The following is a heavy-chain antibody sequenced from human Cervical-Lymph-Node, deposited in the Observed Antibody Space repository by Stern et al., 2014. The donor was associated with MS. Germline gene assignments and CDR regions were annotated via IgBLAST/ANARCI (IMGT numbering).Heavy chain of an antibody. V-gene: IGHV3-30-3*01. Sequence: VQLVESGGGVVQPGRSLSLSCVASGFTFSTYAMHWVRQAPGKGLEWLACVADDGTQRNSTDSVKARFTISRDNSKNTLYLHMNSLRDEDTAVYFCARGGRGVGLEYWGQGALVTVSS. CDR2: VADDGTQR. CDR3: ARGGRGVGLEY. CDR1: GFTFSTYA. J-gene: IGHJ4*02. D-gene: IGHD3-10*01.